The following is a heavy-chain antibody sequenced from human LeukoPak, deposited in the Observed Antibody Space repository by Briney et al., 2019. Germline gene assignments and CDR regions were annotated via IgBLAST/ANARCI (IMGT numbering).Heavy chain of an antibody. Sequence: GESLKISCQGLGYSFTSYWIGWVRQMPGKGMEWMGVIYPGDPRVRYNPSFQGQVTISVDKSTRTAYLQWVSLKASDTAMYYCACRDLSSTWSFPWGQGTLVTVSS. CDR2: IYPGDPRV. J-gene: IGHJ5*02. CDR1: GYSFTSYW. CDR3: ACRDLSSTWSFP. V-gene: IGHV5-51*01. D-gene: IGHD6-13*01.